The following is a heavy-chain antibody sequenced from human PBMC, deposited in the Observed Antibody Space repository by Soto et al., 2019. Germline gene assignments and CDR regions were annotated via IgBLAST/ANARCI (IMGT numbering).Heavy chain of an antibody. Sequence: GASVKVSCKVSGYTLTELSMHWVRQAPGKGLEWMGGFDPEDGETIYAQKFQGRVTMTEDTSTDTAYMELSSLRSEDTAVYYCATVQTYYDILTGPNWFDPWGQGTLVTVSS. CDR3: ATVQTYYDILTGPNWFDP. D-gene: IGHD3-9*01. CDR1: GYTLTELS. CDR2: FDPEDGET. J-gene: IGHJ5*02. V-gene: IGHV1-24*01.